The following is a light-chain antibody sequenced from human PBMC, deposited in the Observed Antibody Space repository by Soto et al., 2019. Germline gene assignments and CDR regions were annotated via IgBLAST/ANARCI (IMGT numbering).Light chain of an antibody. CDR3: QQYGISPT. CDR2: DVS. Sequence: DIVLTQSPGTLSLSPEERATLSCRSSQSVSSNYLAWYQQKPDQAPRLVIYDVSGRATGIPDRFSGSGSGTDFTLTISRLEPEDSAVYYCQQYGISPTFGQGTKVEIK. J-gene: IGKJ1*01. V-gene: IGKV3-20*01. CDR1: QSVSSNY.